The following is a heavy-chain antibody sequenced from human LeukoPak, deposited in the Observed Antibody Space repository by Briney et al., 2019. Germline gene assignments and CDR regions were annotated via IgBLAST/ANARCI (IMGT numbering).Heavy chain of an antibody. CDR2: INQDGSDK. Sequence: GGSLRLSCAAPGLTFSIHWMNWVRQAPGKGLECVANINQDGSDKYYVDSVKGRFTISGDNTKNSLYLQMNSLRAEDTAVYYCVGGDYWGQGTLVTVSS. J-gene: IGHJ4*02. V-gene: IGHV3-7*01. CDR1: GLTFSIHW. CDR3: VGGDY.